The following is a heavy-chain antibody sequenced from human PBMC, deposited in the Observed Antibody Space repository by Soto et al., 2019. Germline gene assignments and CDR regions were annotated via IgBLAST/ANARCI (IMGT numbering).Heavy chain of an antibody. J-gene: IGHJ6*02. CDR1: GYTFTSYD. CDR2: MNPNSGGT. V-gene: IGHV1-8*01. Sequence: ASVKVSCKASGYTFTSYDINWVRQATGQGLEWMGWMNPNSGGTGYAEKFQGRVTMSRNNSISTAYMELTSLRSEDTAVYYCARLTAVAGRETYYYGMDVWGQGTTVTVS. D-gene: IGHD6-19*01. CDR3: ARLTAVAGRETYYYGMDV.